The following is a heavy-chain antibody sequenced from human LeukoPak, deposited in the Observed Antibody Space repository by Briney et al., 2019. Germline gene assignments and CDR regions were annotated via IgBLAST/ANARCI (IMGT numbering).Heavy chain of an antibody. CDR2: IHWNGGST. Sequence: PSETLSLTCAVNGGSLSIYYWSWIRQPPGKGLEWVSGIHWNGGSTRYADSVKGQFIISRDNAKNSLYLQVNSLRAEDTALYYCARGDYHGSGRTYFDYWGQGTLVTVSS. J-gene: IGHJ4*02. D-gene: IGHD3-10*01. CDR1: GGSLSIYY. CDR3: ARGDYHGSGRTYFDY. V-gene: IGHV3-20*04.